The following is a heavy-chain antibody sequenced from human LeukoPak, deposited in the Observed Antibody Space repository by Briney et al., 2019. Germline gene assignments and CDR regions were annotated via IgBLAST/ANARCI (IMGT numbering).Heavy chain of an antibody. CDR2: ISYDGSNK. Sequence: GGSLRLSCAASGFTFSSYGMHWVRQAPGKGLEWVAVISYDGSNKYYADSVKGRFTISRDNAKNSLYLQMNSLRAEDTAVYYCTREDHSNYNYWGQGTLVTVSS. V-gene: IGHV3-30*03. CDR1: GFTFSSYG. D-gene: IGHD4-11*01. CDR3: TREDHSNYNY. J-gene: IGHJ4*02.